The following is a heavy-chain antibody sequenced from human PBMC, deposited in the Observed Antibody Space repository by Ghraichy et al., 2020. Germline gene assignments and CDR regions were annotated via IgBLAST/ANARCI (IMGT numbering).Heavy chain of an antibody. J-gene: IGHJ6*02. V-gene: IGHV4-59*01. Sequence: GSLRLSCTVSGGSISSYYWSWIRQPPGKGLEWIGYIYYSGSTNYNPSLKSRVTISVDTSKNQFSLKLSSVTAADTAVYYCARDPHIGYYYYGMDVWGQGTTVTVSS. CDR2: IYYSGST. CDR3: ARDPHIGYYYYGMDV. CDR1: GGSISSYY.